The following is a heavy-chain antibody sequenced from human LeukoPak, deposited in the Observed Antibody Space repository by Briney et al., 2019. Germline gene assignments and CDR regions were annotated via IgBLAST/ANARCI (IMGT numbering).Heavy chain of an antibody. J-gene: IGHJ4*02. D-gene: IGHD2-2*01. CDR3: ARAEYGSLLFDY. V-gene: IGHV4-59*01. Sequence: PSETLSLTCTVYGGSISSYYWSWIRKPPGKGLEWNGYIYYSGSTNYTPSLKSRVTISVDTSKKQFSLKLSSVTAADTAVYYCARAEYGSLLFDYWGQGTLVTVSS. CDR1: GGSISSYY. CDR2: IYYSGST.